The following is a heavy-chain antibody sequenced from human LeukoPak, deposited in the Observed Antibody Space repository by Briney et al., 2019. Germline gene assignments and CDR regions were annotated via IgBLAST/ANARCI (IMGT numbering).Heavy chain of an antibody. D-gene: IGHD2/OR15-2a*01. CDR2: ISAYNGNT. CDR3: ATDTYEY. V-gene: IGHV1-18*01. Sequence: ASVKVSCKASGYTFTSYGISWVRQAPGQGLEWMGWISAYNGNTNYAQKLQGRVTMTEDTSTDTVYMELSSLRSEDTAVYYCATDTYEYWGQGTQVTVSS. J-gene: IGHJ4*02. CDR1: GYTFTSYG.